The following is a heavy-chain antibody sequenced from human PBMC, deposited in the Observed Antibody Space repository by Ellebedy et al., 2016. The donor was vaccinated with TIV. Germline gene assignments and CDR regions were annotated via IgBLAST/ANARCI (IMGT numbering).Heavy chain of an antibody. V-gene: IGHV4-39*01. D-gene: IGHD1-26*01. CDR3: VTFGGSGSRYYYYYGMDV. Sequence: SETLSLTCTVSGGSISSSSYYWGWIRQPPGKGLEWIGSIYYSGSTYYNPSLKSRVTISVDTSKNQFSLKLSSVTAADTAVYYCVTFGGSGSRYYYYYGMDVWGQGTTVTVSS. J-gene: IGHJ6*02. CDR2: IYYSGST. CDR1: GGSISSSSYY.